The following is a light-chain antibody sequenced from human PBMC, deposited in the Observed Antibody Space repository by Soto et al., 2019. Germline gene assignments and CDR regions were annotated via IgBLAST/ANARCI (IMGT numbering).Light chain of an antibody. Sequence: SYELTQPPSVSVAPGQTARITCGGNNIGSKSVHWYQQKPGQAPVLVVYDDSDRPSGIPERFSGSNSGNTDTLTISGLRAEDEADYYCSSYAVSTPLVIFGGGTKLTVL. CDR2: DDS. J-gene: IGLJ2*01. CDR3: SSYAVSTPLVI. V-gene: IGLV3-21*02. CDR1: NIGSKS.